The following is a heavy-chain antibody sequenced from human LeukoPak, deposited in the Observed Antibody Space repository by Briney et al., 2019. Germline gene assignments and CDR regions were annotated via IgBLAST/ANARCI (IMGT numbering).Heavy chain of an antibody. CDR1: GGSISSGGYY. CDR3: ARGGQQLVEPLANWFDP. V-gene: IGHV4-31*03. CDR2: IYYSGST. Sequence: PSETLSLTCTVSGGSISSGGYYWSWIRQHPGKGLEWIGYIYYSGSTYYNPSLKSRVTISVDTPKNQFSLKLSSVTAADTAVYYCARGGQQLVEPLANWFDPWGQGTLVTVSS. J-gene: IGHJ5*02. D-gene: IGHD6-13*01.